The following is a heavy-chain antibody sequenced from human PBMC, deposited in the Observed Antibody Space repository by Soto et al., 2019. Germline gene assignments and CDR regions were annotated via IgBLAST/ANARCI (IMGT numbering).Heavy chain of an antibody. J-gene: IGHJ6*02. V-gene: IGHV1-2*02. CDR1: GYSLIDYY. Sequence: ASVKVSCKASGYSLIDYYTHWVRQAPGQGLEWMGWINPNSGGTNYAQKFQGRVTMTRDTSISTAYMELSRLRSDDTAVYYCARGLGSHYYYGMDVWGQGTTVTVSS. CDR2: INPNSGGT. CDR3: ARGLGSHYYYGMDV. D-gene: IGHD5-12*01.